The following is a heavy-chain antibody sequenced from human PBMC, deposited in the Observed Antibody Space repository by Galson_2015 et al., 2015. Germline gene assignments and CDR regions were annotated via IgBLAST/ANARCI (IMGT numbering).Heavy chain of an antibody. CDR3: ARQGGITMVRGD. CDR2: IYYSGST. CDR1: GGSISSSSYY. J-gene: IGHJ4*02. Sequence: ATLSLTCTVSGGSISSSSYYWGWIRQPPGKGLEWIGSIYYSGSTYYNPSLKSRVTISVDTSKNQFSLKLSSVTAADTAVYYCARQGGITMVRGDWGQGTLVTVSS. D-gene: IGHD3-10*01. V-gene: IGHV4-39*01.